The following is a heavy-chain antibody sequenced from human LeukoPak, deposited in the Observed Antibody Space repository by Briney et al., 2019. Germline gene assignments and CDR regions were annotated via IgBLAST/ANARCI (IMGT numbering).Heavy chain of an antibody. CDR3: AREDSGGTGTFNV. V-gene: IGHV4-39*07. Sequence: SETLSLTCTVSGGSIGRSSYYWGWIRQPPGKGLEWIGSIYYSGSTDYNPSLKSRVTISVDTPKNQFSLNLSSVTAADMAVYYCAREDSGGTGTFNVWGQGTMVTVSS. D-gene: IGHD2-15*01. CDR1: GGSIGRSSYY. CDR2: IYYSGST. J-gene: IGHJ3*01.